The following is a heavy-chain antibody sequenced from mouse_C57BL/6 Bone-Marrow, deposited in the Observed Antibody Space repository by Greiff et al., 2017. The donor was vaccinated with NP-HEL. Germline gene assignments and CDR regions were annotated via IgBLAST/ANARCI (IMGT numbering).Heavy chain of an antibody. CDR3: ARRHYYYGSSYWYFDV. CDR1: GFTFSSYT. D-gene: IGHD1-1*01. V-gene: IGHV5-9*01. J-gene: IGHJ1*03. CDR2: ISGGGGNT. Sequence: EVMLVESGGGLVKPGGSLKLSCAASGFTFSSYTMSWVRQTPEKRLEWVATISGGGGNTYYPDSVKGRFTISRDNAKNTLYLQMSSLRSEDTALYYCARRHYYYGSSYWYFDVWGTGTTVTVSS.